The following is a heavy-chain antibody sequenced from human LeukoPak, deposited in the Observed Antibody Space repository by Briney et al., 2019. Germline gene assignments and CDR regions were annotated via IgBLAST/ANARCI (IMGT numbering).Heavy chain of an antibody. Sequence: GGSLRLSCAASGFTFSAFAIIWVRQAPGRGLEWVSAISGRGDSIHYAESVKGRFTISRDNSQNTVFLQMSSLRAEDAAVYYCAKDPNGDYVGAFDTWGPGTMVTVSS. CDR1: GFTFSAFA. CDR2: ISGRGDSI. D-gene: IGHD4-17*01. J-gene: IGHJ3*02. CDR3: AKDPNGDYVGAFDT. V-gene: IGHV3-23*01.